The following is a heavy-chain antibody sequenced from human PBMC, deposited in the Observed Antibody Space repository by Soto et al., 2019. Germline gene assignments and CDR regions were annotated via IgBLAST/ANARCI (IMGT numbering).Heavy chain of an antibody. CDR1: GGSISSGGYY. J-gene: IGHJ4*02. V-gene: IGHV4-31*03. D-gene: IGHD2-15*01. CDR2: IYYSGST. CDR3: ARLDYSFYYFDY. Sequence: SETLTLTCTVSGGSISSGGYYWSWIRQHPGKGLEWIGYIYYSGSTYYNPSLKSRVTISVDTSKNQFSLKLSSVTAADTAVYYCARLDYSFYYFDYWGQGTLVTVSS.